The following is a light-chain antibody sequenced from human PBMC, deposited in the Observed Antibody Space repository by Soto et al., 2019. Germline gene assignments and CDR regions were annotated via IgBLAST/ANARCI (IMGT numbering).Light chain of an antibody. J-gene: IGLJ2*01. V-gene: IGLV1-44*01. CDR1: SSNIGSDT. Sequence: QPVLTQPPSASATPGQRVTISCSGSSSNIGSDTVNWYQQLPGTAPKLLIYTNNQRPLGVPDRFSGYKSGTSASLAISGLLSEDEADYYCAAWDDSLNGVVFGGGTKLTVL. CDR2: TNN. CDR3: AAWDDSLNGVV.